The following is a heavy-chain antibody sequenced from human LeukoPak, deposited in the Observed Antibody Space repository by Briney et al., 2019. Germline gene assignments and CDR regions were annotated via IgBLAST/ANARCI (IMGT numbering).Heavy chain of an antibody. Sequence: PSETLSLTCTVSGGSMKSYYWSWIRQPPGKGLEWIGNIYYSGTTNYNPSVRSRVTISVDTSKNQFSLKLSSVTDADTAAYYCARKYCDAFDIWGQGTKVTVSS. CDR3: ARKYCDAFDI. CDR1: GGSMKSYY. J-gene: IGHJ3*02. V-gene: IGHV4-59*08. D-gene: IGHD2/OR15-2a*01. CDR2: IYYSGTT.